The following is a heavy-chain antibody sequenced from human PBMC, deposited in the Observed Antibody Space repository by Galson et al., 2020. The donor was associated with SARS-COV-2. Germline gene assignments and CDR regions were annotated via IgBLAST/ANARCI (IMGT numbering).Heavy chain of an antibody. Sequence: GGSLRLSCAAHGFPFVTKSMNWVRQAPGKGLEWISYISSSSSTIHYAESVKGRFTISKDNTKNALYLQMTSLRADDTAVYYCARDLGYCRGGNCFHDAFDLWGQGTMVTVSS. V-gene: IGHV3-48*04. CDR1: GFPFVTKS. CDR2: ISSSSSTI. J-gene: IGHJ3*01. CDR3: ARDLGYCRGGNCFHDAFDL. D-gene: IGHD2-15*01.